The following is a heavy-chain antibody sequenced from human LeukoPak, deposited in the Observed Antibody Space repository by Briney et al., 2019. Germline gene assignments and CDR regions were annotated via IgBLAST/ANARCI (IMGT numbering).Heavy chain of an antibody. CDR1: GYTFTGYY. Sequence: ASVTVTRKASGYTFTGYYIHWVRQPPGQGLEWVGWINPKSGGTNYPQKFQGRVTMTRDTSITTAYMELSRLRSDDTAVYYCARVGSGNYYDSSGYLGRFDPWGQGTLVTVFS. J-gene: IGHJ5*02. D-gene: IGHD3-22*01. CDR3: ARVGSGNYYDSSGYLGRFDP. CDR2: INPKSGGT. V-gene: IGHV1-2*02.